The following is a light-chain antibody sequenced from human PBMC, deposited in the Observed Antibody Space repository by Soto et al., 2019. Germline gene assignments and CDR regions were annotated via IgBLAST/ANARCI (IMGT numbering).Light chain of an antibody. Sequence: QSVLTQPPSASGTPGQRVTISCSGSSSNIGSNYVYWYQQLPGTAPKLLIYSNNQRPSGVPDRFSGSKSGTSASLAISGLRSEDEADYYCCSSGGSPTYVFGTGTKLTVL. J-gene: IGLJ1*01. CDR2: SNN. CDR1: SSNIGSNY. CDR3: CSSGGSPTYV. V-gene: IGLV1-47*02.